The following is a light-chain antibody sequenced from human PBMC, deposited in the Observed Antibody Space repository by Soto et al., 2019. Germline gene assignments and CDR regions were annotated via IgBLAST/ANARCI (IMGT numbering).Light chain of an antibody. V-gene: IGLV2-23*02. J-gene: IGLJ3*02. CDR2: EVN. CDR3: CSSVGSPNWV. Sequence: QSALTQPASVSGSPGQSIAISCTGSSSDVGSYDRVSWYQQHTGKAPTLMIYEVNKRPSGVSNRFSGSKSGNTASLTISGRQAEDEADYYCCSSVGSPNWVFGGGTKLNV. CDR1: SSDVGSYDR.